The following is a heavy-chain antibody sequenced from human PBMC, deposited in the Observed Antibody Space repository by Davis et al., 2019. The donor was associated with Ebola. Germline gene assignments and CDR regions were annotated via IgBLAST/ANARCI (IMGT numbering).Heavy chain of an antibody. V-gene: IGHV1-69*13. CDR2: IIPIFGTP. CDR3: ASGGLGSQNYYYYGMDV. D-gene: IGHD3-10*01. CDR1: GGTFSNYA. J-gene: IGHJ6*02. Sequence: AASVKVSCKPSGGTFSNYAINWVRQAPGQGLEWMGAIIPIFGTPKYAQKFQGRVTITADESTSTAYMELRSLRSEDTGVYYCASGGLGSQNYYYYGMDVWGQGTTVTVSS.